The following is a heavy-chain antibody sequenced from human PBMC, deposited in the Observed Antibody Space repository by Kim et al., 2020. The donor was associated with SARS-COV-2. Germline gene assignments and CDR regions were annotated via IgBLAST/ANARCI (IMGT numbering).Heavy chain of an antibody. CDR1: GFTFSDHY. Sequence: GGSLRLSCAASGFTFSDHYMDWVRQAPGKGLEWVGRTRNKANSYTTEYAASVKGRFTIPRDDSKNSLYLQMNSLKTEDTAVYYCARVLPIYGSYGMDVWGQGTTVTVSS. CDR3: ARVLPIYGSYGMDV. D-gene: IGHD4-17*01. J-gene: IGHJ6*02. CDR2: TRNKANSYTT. V-gene: IGHV3-72*01.